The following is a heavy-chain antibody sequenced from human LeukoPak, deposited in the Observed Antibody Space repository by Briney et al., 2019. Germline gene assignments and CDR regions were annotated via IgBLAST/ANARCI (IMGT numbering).Heavy chain of an antibody. CDR3: VRGSLASGVVVYYYYYLDV. CDR1: GFTFSSYA. D-gene: IGHD3-3*01. J-gene: IGHJ6*03. CDR2: ISGSGGST. Sequence: PGGSLRLSCAASGFTFSSYAMSWVRQAPGKGLEWVSAISGSGGSTYYADSVKGRFTISRDNSKNTLYLQMNSLRAEDTAVYYYVRGSLASGVVVYYYYYLDVWGKGSTVTVSS. V-gene: IGHV3-23*01.